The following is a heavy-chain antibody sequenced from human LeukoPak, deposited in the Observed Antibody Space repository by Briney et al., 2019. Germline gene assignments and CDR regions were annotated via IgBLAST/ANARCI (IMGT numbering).Heavy chain of an antibody. CDR3: ARLYVSSGYYYFDY. D-gene: IGHD3-22*01. CDR1: GYSFTSYW. CDR2: IYPGDSDT. V-gene: IGHV5-51*01. J-gene: IGHJ4*02. Sequence: KAGESLKISCKGSGYSFTSYWIGWVRQMPGKGLEWMGIIYPGDSDTRYSPSFQGQVTISADKSISTAYLHWSSLKASDTAMYYCARLYVSSGYYYFDYWGQGTLVTVSS.